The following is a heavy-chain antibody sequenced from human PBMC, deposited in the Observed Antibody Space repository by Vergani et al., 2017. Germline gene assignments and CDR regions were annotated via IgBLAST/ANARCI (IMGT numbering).Heavy chain of an antibody. CDR2: IYHSGST. CDR1: GGSISSSNW. Sequence: QVQLQQWGAGLLKPSETLSLTCAVYGGSISSSNWWSWVRQPPGKGLEWIGEIYHSGSTNYNPSLKSRVTISVDKSKNQFSLKLSSVTAADTAVYYCARAYGSGSYFPYGMDVWGQGTTVTVSS. CDR3: ARAYGSGSYFPYGMDV. V-gene: IGHV4-4*02. D-gene: IGHD3-10*01. J-gene: IGHJ6*02.